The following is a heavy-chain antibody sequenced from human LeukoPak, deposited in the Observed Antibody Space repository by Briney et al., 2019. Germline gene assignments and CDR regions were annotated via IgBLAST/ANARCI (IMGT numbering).Heavy chain of an antibody. Sequence: ASVKVSCKXSGYTFTGYYMHWVRQAPGQGLEGMGWINPNSGGTNYARKFQGRVTMTRDTSISTAYMELSRLRSDDTAVYYCARGGDSGSYYDNWFDPWGQGTLVTVSS. V-gene: IGHV1-2*02. D-gene: IGHD1-26*01. CDR1: GYTFTGYY. CDR3: ARGGDSGSYYDNWFDP. J-gene: IGHJ5*02. CDR2: INPNSGGT.